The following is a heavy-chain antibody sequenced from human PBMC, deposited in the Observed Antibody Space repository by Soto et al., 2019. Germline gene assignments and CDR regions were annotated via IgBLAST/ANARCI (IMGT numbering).Heavy chain of an antibody. D-gene: IGHD2-2*01. CDR2: IWYDGSNK. J-gene: IGHJ6*02. Sequence: PGGSLRLSCAASGFTFSSYGMHWVRQAPGKGLEWVAVIWYDGSNKYYADSVKGRFTISRDNSKNTLYLQMNSLRAEDTAVYYCAREIFEAYCSSTSCYGTYGMDVWGQGTTVTVSS. CDR3: AREIFEAYCSSTSCYGTYGMDV. V-gene: IGHV3-33*01. CDR1: GFTFSSYG.